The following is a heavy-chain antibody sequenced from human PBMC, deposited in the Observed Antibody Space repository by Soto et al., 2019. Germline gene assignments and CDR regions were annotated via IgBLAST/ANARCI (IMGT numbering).Heavy chain of an antibody. CDR1: CASISSSY. CDR2: IYHSGST. CDR3: ARVWGLDYIDS. Sequence: SETLSLTCTVSCASISSSYWSWIRRPPGKGLEWIGYIYHSGSTKYNPSLKSRVTISVDTSKNQFSVKLSSVTAADTAVYYCARVWGLDYIDSWGQGTRVT. J-gene: IGHJ4*02. V-gene: IGHV4-59*01. D-gene: IGHD7-27*01.